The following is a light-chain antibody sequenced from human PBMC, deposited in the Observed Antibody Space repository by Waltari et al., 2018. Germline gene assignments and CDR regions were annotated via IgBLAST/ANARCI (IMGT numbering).Light chain of an antibody. CDR1: QSVSRA. CDR3: QHYLRLPVT. V-gene: IGKV3-20*01. Sequence: EIVLTQSPGTLSLSLGERATLSCRASQSVSRALTWYQQKPGQAPRLLIYGASTRAPGIPDRFSGSGSGTDFSLTISRLEPDDFAVYYCQHYLRLPVTFGQGTTVEV. J-gene: IGKJ1*01. CDR2: GAS.